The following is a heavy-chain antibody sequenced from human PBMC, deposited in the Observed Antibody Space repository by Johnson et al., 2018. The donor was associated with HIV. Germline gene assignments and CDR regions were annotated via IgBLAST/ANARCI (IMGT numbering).Heavy chain of an antibody. J-gene: IGHJ3*02. CDR1: GFTFDDYA. D-gene: IGHD3-3*01. V-gene: IGHV3-9*01. Sequence: VLLVEYGGGLVQPGRSLRLSCAASGFTFDDYAMHWVRQAPGKGLEWVSGISWNSGSIGYADSVKGRFTISRDNAKNSLYLQMNSLRAEDTALYYCAKDKALRTIFGVVGPGAFDIWGQGTMVTVSS. CDR3: AKDKALRTIFGVVGPGAFDI. CDR2: ISWNSGSI.